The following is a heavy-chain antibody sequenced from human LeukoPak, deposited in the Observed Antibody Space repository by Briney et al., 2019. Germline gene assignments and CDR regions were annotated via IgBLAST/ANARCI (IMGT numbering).Heavy chain of an antibody. CDR3: APYCSSTSCYGEGDY. Sequence: PSETLSLTCTVSGGSITSSSYYWGWIRQPAGKGLEWIGSIYYSGSTYYNPSLKSRVTISVDTSKDQFSLNLSSVTAADTAVYYCAPYCSSTSCYGEGDYWGQGTLVTVSS. V-gene: IGHV4-39*01. D-gene: IGHD2-2*01. J-gene: IGHJ4*02. CDR2: IYYSGST. CDR1: GGSITSSSYY.